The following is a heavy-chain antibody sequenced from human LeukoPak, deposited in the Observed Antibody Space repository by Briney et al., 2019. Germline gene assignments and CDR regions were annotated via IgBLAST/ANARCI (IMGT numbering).Heavy chain of an antibody. V-gene: IGHV4-59*08. CDR3: ARQYGGSSFSDS. Sequence: SETLSLTCTVSNGSISSYYWSWIRQPPGKGLEWIGFIYYSGRTNYNPSLKSRVTISVDTSKNQYSLKLTSVTAADTAMYYCARQYGGSSFSDSWGQGTLVTASS. D-gene: IGHD6-13*01. CDR1: NGSISSYY. CDR2: IYYSGRT. J-gene: IGHJ4*02.